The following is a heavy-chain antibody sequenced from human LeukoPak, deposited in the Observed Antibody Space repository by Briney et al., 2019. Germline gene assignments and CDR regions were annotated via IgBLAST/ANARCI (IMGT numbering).Heavy chain of an antibody. V-gene: IGHV3-23*01. CDR2: ISGSGGNT. D-gene: IGHD2-21*02. Sequence: GGSLRLSCAASGFTFSSYEMNWVRQAPGKGLEWVSAISGSGGNTFYADSAKGRFTISRDNSKNTLYLQMNSLRAEDTALYYCAIDLSYCGGDCYGDYWGQGTLVTVSS. J-gene: IGHJ4*02. CDR3: AIDLSYCGGDCYGDY. CDR1: GFTFSSYE.